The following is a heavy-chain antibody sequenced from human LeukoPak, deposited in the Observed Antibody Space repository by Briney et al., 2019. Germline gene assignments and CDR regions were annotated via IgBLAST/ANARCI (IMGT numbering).Heavy chain of an antibody. D-gene: IGHD7-27*01. V-gene: IGHV3-21*01. CDR1: GFTFSSYS. CDR3: ARVLAGDLIDVAEY. Sequence: GGSLRLSCAASGFTFSSYSMNWVRQAPGKGLEWVSSISSSSSYIYYADSVKGRFTISRDNAKNSLYLQMNSLRAEDTAVYYCARVLAGDLIDVAEYWGQGTLVTVSS. J-gene: IGHJ4*02. CDR2: ISSSSSYI.